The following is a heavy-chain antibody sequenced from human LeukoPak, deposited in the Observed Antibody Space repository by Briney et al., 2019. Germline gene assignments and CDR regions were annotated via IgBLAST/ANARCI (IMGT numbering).Heavy chain of an antibody. CDR2: IIPIFGTA. V-gene: IGHV1-69*13. Sequence: SVKVSCKASGGTFSSYAISWVRQAPGQGLEWMGGIIPIFGTANYAQKFQGRVAITADESTNTAYMELSSLRSEDTAVYYCARQPMIGYYFDYWGQGTLVTVSS. CDR3: ARQPMIGYYFDY. CDR1: GGTFSSYA. J-gene: IGHJ4*02. D-gene: IGHD3-22*01.